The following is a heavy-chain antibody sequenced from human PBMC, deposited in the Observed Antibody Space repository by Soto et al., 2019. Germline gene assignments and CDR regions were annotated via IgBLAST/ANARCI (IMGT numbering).Heavy chain of an antibody. CDR2: IIPILTTP. Sequence: QVQLVQSGAEVKKTGSSVKVSCKASGGTFSIYGFSWERQAPGQGPEWIGGIIPILTTPNYAQKFQGRVTIVADESTTTVYMELSSLKFEDTAVYYCATSVGIAPTGENGMHVWGQGTSGAFS. D-gene: IGHD2-8*02. CDR3: ATSVGIAPTGENGMHV. V-gene: IGHV1-69*01. J-gene: IGHJ6*02. CDR1: GGTFSIYG.